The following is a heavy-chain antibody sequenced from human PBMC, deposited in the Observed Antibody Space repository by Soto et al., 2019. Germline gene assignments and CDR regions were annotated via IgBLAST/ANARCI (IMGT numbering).Heavy chain of an antibody. CDR2: IYYSGST. CDR1: GGSISSYY. V-gene: IGHV4-59*08. Sequence: LSLTCTVSGGSISSYYWSWIRQPPGKGLEWIGYIYYSGSTNYNPSLKSRVTISVDTSKNQFSLKLSSVTAADTAVYYCARHGNRDGVLRYFDWLPHFDYWGQGTLVTVSS. J-gene: IGHJ4*02. D-gene: IGHD3-9*01. CDR3: ARHGNRDGVLRYFDWLPHFDY.